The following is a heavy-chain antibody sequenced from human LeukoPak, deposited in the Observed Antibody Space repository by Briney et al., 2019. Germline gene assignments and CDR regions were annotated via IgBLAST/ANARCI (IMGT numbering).Heavy chain of an antibody. J-gene: IGHJ5*02. CDR1: RYSISSGYY. Sequence: PSETLSLTCAVSRYSISSGYYWGWIRQPPGKGLEWIGSIYHSGSSYISLSLKSRVTTSVDTTKNQISLKLRSVTAADTAVYYCARHLAVDAAMGSNWFDPWGHGTLVTVSP. CDR2: IYHSGSS. CDR3: ARHLAVDAAMGSNWFDP. V-gene: IGHV4-38-2*01. D-gene: IGHD5-18*01.